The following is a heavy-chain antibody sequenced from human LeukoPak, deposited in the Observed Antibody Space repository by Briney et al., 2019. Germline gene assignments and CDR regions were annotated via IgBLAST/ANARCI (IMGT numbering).Heavy chain of an antibody. CDR2: IYPGDSDT. CDR1: GYSFTSYW. J-gene: IGHJ4*02. Sequence: GESLKISCKGSGYSFTSYWIGWVRQMPGKGLEWMGIIYPGDSDTRYSPSFQGQVTISADKSISTAYLQWGSLKASDTAMYYCARHGAYSYGLYYFDYWGQGTLVTVSS. D-gene: IGHD5-18*01. CDR3: ARHGAYSYGLYYFDY. V-gene: IGHV5-51*01.